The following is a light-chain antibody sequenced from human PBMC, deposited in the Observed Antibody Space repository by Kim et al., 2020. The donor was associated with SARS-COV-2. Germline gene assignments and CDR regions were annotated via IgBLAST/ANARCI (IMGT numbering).Light chain of an antibody. CDR3: QHYHHWPPYT. CDR2: GAS. J-gene: IGKJ2*01. V-gene: IGKV3-15*01. CDR1: QSVGSD. Sequence: VSPGQRATLSCRASQSVGSDVAWYQQKPGQAPRLLIYGASTRATGIPARFSGSGSGTEFTLTFSSLQSEDFAVYYCQHYHHWPPYTFGQGTKLEI.